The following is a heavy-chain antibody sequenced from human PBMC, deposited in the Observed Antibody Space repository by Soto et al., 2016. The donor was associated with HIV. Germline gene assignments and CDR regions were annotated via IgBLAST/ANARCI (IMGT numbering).Heavy chain of an antibody. CDR3: ARDRVTGYSSGWYRGYWYFDL. CDR1: GFTFSSYS. D-gene: IGHD6-19*01. Sequence: EVQLVESGGGLVKPGGSLRLSCAASGFTFSSYSMNWVRQAPGKGLEWVSSISSSSSYIYYADSVKGRFTISRDTAKNSLYLQMNSLRAEDTAVYYCARDRVTGYSSGWYRGYWYFDLWGRGTWSLSPQ. J-gene: IGHJ2*01. CDR2: ISSSSSYI. V-gene: IGHV3-21*01.